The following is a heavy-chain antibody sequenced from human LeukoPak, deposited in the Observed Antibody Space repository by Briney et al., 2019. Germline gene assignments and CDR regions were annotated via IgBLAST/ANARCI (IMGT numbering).Heavy chain of an antibody. J-gene: IGHJ4*02. V-gene: IGHV4-30-4*07. CDR3: ARFRPGYSSGWDYFDYWGQGGSGWDYFYY. Sequence: SETLSLTCAVSGGSVSSGGYAWSWIRQPPGKGLEWIGYIYYRGMTYFNPSLKSRVSISVDTSNNQYSLKLTSVTAADKAVYYCARFRPGYSSGWDYFDYWGQGGSGWDYFYYWGQGTLVTVSS. CDR2: IYYRGMT. D-gene: IGHD6-19*01. CDR1: GGSVSSGGYA.